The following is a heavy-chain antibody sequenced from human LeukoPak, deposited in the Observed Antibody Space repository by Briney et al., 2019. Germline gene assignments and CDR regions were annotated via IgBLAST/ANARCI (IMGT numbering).Heavy chain of an antibody. CDR3: ARRPVATIFFDY. J-gene: IGHJ4*02. CDR2: ISGSGGST. V-gene: IGHV3-23*01. D-gene: IGHD5-12*01. CDR1: GFTFSSYA. Sequence: GGSLRLSCAASGFTFSSYAMSWVRQAPGKGLEWVSAISGSGGSTYYADSVKGRFTISRDNSKNTLYLQMNSLRAEDTAVYYCARRPVATIFFDYWGQGTLVTVSS.